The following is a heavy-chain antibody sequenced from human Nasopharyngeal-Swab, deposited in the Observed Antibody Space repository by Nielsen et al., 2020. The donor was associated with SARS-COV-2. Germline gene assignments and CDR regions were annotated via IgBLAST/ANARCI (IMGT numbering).Heavy chain of an antibody. J-gene: IGHJ4*02. CDR2: IYYSGST. CDR1: GGSISSSSYY. CDR3: FGMEWLRGPFDY. Sequence: SETLSLTCTVSGGSISSSSYYWGWIRQPPGKGLEWIGSIYYSGSTYYNPSLESRVTISVDTSKNQFSLKLSSVTAADTAVYYCFGMEWLRGPFDYWGQGTLGTVSS. D-gene: IGHD3-3*01. V-gene: IGHV4-39*01.